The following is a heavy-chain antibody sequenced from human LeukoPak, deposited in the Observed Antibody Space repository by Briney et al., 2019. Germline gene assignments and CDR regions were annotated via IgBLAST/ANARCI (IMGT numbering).Heavy chain of an antibody. CDR2: ISSSSSTI. V-gene: IGHV3-48*03. D-gene: IGHD6-19*01. J-gene: IGHJ4*02. CDR1: GFTFSSYE. CDR3: ASPTAYSSGHFDY. Sequence: GGSLRLSCAASGFTFSSYEMNWVRQAPGKGLEWVSYISSSSSTIYYADSVKGRFTISRDNAKNSLYLQMNSLRAEDTAVYYCASPTAYSSGHFDYWGQGTLVTVSS.